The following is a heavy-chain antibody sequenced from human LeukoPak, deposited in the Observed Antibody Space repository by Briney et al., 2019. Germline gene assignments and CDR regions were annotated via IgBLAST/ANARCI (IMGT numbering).Heavy chain of an antibody. Sequence: GGSLRLSCAASGFTFSSYAMSSVRQAPGKGLEWVSAISGSGGSTYYADSVKGRFTISRDNSKNTLYLQMNSLRAEDTAVYYCAKGGYYDSSGYPLRYFQHWGQGTLVTASS. CDR1: GFTFSSYA. CDR2: ISGSGGST. CDR3: AKGGYYDSSGYPLRYFQH. J-gene: IGHJ1*01. V-gene: IGHV3-23*01. D-gene: IGHD3-22*01.